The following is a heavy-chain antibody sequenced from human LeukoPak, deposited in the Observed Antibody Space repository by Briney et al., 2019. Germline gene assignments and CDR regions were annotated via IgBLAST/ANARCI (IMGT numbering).Heavy chain of an antibody. CDR3: ARAEGIQLWSFDY. CDR2: ISSSSSYI. Sequence: GGSLRLSCAASGFTFSSYAMSWVRQAPGKGLEWVSSISSSSSYIYYADSVKGRFTISRDNAKNSLYLQMNSLRAEDTAVYYCARAEGIQLWSFDYWGQGTLVTVSS. CDR1: GFTFSSYA. J-gene: IGHJ4*02. V-gene: IGHV3-21*01. D-gene: IGHD5-18*01.